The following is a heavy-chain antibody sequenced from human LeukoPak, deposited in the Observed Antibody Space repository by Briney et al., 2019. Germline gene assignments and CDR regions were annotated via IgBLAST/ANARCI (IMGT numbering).Heavy chain of an antibody. V-gene: IGHV4-61*01. CDR1: GGSVSSGSYY. Sequence: SETLSLTCTVSGGSVSSGSYYWSWIRQPPGKGLEWIGYIYYSGSTNYNPSLKSRVTISVDTSKNQFSLKLSSVTAADTAVYYCARAAEQWLVRPICWFDPWGQGTLVTVSS. J-gene: IGHJ5*02. D-gene: IGHD6-19*01. CDR2: IYYSGST. CDR3: ARAAEQWLVRPICWFDP.